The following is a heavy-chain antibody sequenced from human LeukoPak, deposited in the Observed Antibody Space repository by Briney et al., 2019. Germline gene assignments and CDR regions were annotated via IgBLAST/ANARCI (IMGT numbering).Heavy chain of an antibody. V-gene: IGHV4-30-2*01. CDR2: IYHSGST. D-gene: IGHD3-10*01. Sequence: SETLSLTCAVSGGSISSGGYSWRWVRQPPGKGLEWIGYIYHSGSTYSNPSLKSRVTISVDRSKNQFSLKLSSVTAADTAVYYCARGRMVRGVIPYFDYWGQGTLVTVSS. CDR1: GGSISSGGYS. J-gene: IGHJ4*02. CDR3: ARGRMVRGVIPYFDY.